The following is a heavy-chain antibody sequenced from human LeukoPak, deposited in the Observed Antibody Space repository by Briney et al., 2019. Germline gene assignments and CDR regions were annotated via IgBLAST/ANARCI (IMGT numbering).Heavy chain of an antibody. CDR3: ARTLRGYSYGPFDY. J-gene: IGHJ4*02. Sequence: PSETLSLTCTVSGGSISSYYWSWILRPPGKGLEWIGYISYTGSTNYNPSLKSRVTISVDTSKNQFSLKVSSVTAADTAVYYCARTLRGYSYGPFDYWGQGTLVSVSS. V-gene: IGHV4-59*01. CDR2: ISYTGST. D-gene: IGHD5-18*01. CDR1: GGSISSYY.